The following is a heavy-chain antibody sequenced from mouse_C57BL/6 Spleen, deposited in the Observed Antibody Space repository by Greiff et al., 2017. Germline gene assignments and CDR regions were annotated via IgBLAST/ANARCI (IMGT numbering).Heavy chain of an antibody. V-gene: IGHV1-61*01. Sequence: QVQLQQPGAELVRPGSSVKLSCKASGYTFTSYWMDWVKQRPGQGLEWIGNIYPSDSETHYNQKFKDKATLTVDKSSSTAYMKLSSLTSDDSAFYCWSRRKAYYYLMAYWGQGTSVTVSS. D-gene: IGHD1-1*01. CDR3: SRRKAYYYLMAY. CDR2: IYPSDSET. J-gene: IGHJ4*01. CDR1: GYTFTSYW.